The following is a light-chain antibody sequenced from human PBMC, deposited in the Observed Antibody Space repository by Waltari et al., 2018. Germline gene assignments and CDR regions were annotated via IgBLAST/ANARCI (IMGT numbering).Light chain of an antibody. V-gene: IGLV2-11*01. CDR1: SGDVGGNNY. CDR3: CSYAGSYTWV. CDR2: DHS. Sequence: QSALTQPRSVSGSPGQSVTISCTGTSGDVGGNNYVSWYQQHPGKAPKVMIYDHSRRPSGVPVRFSGSRSANTASLTISGLQAEDEADYYCCSYAGSYTWVFGGGTKVTVL. J-gene: IGLJ3*02.